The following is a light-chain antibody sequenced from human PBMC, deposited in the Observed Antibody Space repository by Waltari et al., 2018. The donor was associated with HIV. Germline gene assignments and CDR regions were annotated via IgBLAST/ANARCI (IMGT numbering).Light chain of an antibody. CDR3: CSYAGSNTYL. J-gene: IGLJ1*01. CDR2: DVS. Sequence: QSALTQPASVSGFPGPSLTISCTGRSSDVGSYNYVSWYQQHPGKAPKLLIYDVSKRPSGVSNRFSGSKSGNTASLTISGLQAEDEADYYCCSYAGSNTYLFGTGTEVTVL. V-gene: IGLV2-23*02. CDR1: SSDVGSYNY.